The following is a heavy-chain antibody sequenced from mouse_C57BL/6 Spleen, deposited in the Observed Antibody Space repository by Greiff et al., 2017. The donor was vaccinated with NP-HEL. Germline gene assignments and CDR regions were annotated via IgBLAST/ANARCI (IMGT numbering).Heavy chain of an antibody. CDR3: SRCDDYDGGYYYAMDY. CDR2: IDPNSGGT. J-gene: IGHJ4*01. D-gene: IGHD2-4*01. Sequence: QVQLQQPGAELVKPGASVKLSCKAPGYTFTSYWMHWVKQRPGRGLEWTGRIDPNSGGTKYNEKFKSKATLTVDQPSSTAYMRLSSLTSEYSAVYYCSRCDDYDGGYYYAMDYWGQGTSVTVSS. CDR1: GYTFTSYW. V-gene: IGHV1-72*01.